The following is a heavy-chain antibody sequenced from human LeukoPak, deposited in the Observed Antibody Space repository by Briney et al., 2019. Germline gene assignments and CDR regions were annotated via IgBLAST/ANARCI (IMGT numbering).Heavy chain of an antibody. CDR2: IYPYDSDT. Sequence: PGESLKISCKGSGYTFTNYWIAWVRQMPGKGLEWMGIIYPYDSDTRYSPSFQGQVTISADKSISTAYLQWSSLRASDTAMYYCARQLRESITANWFDPWGQGTQVTVYS. V-gene: IGHV5-51*01. CDR1: GYTFTNYW. D-gene: IGHD6-6*01. CDR3: ARQLRESITANWFDP. J-gene: IGHJ5*02.